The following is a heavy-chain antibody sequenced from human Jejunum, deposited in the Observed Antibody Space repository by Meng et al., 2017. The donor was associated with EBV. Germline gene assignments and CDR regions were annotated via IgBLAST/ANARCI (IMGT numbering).Heavy chain of an antibody. D-gene: IGHD4-17*01. V-gene: IGHV1-46*01. CDR3: ARTFGDYDAFDY. CDR1: GYTFTTYF. CDR2: INTRGGTT. J-gene: IGHJ4*02. Sequence: QVQQVQSGGGVKKPWTSVNVSCKSSGYTFTTYFLHWVRQAPGQGLEWMGIINTRGGTTTYAQGFQGRVTMSRDTSTGTVYMDLSGLTSEDTAMYYCARTFGDYDAFDYWGQGTLVTVSS.